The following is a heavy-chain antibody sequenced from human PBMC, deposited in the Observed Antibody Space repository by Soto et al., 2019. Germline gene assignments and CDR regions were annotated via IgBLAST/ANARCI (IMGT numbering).Heavy chain of an antibody. V-gene: IGHV3-9*01. CDR1: GFTFEAYS. Sequence: PGGSLRLSCAASGFTFEAYSLHWVRQLPGKGLEWVAGISGDSGSSGYADSVRGRFTVSRDNAKNSLFLQMSSLSPEDTALYYCTKRRPARPGFDALDLWGQGTMVTVSS. CDR2: ISGDSGSS. CDR3: TKRRPARPGFDALDL. J-gene: IGHJ3*01.